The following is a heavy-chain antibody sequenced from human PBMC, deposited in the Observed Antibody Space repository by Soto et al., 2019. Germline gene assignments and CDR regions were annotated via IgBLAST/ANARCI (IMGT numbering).Heavy chain of an antibody. V-gene: IGHV3-23*01. Sequence: EVLLLESGGDLLQPGGSLRLSCAASGFNFNNYAMTWVRQAPGKGLEWVSSISGSGGGTYYADSVKGRFTISRDSSKNMQFLKMNSLRVKDTAFYHCVKERNYDILTAPATYYYYIDVWGKGTTVTVPS. CDR3: VKERNYDILTAPATYYYYIDV. CDR2: ISGSGGGT. D-gene: IGHD3-9*01. CDR1: GFNFNNYA. J-gene: IGHJ6*03.